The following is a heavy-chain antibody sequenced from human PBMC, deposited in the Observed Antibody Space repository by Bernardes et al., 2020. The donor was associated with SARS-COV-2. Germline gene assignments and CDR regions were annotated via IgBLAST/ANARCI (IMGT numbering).Heavy chain of an antibody. CDR3: ARDRMVRGVTPHDYYYYYGMDV. CDR1: GGSISSGGYY. V-gene: IGHV4-31*03. D-gene: IGHD3-10*01. CDR2: IYYSGST. Sequence: LSLTCTVSGGSISSGGYYWSWIRQHPGKGLEWIGYIYYSGSTYYNPSLKSRVTISVDTSKNQFSLKLSSVTAADTAVYYCARDRMVRGVTPHDYYYYYGMDVWGQGTTVTVSS. J-gene: IGHJ6*02.